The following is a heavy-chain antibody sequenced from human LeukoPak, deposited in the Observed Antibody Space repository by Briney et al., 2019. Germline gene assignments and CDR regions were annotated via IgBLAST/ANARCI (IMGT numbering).Heavy chain of an antibody. D-gene: IGHD3-9*01. CDR3: ARVGRGALDILTGYYTGWFDP. CDR2: IYYRGST. J-gene: IGHJ5*02. CDR1: GGSISSYY. Sequence: SETLSLTCTVSGGSISSYYWSWIRQPPGKGLEWIGYIYYRGSTNYNPSLKSRVTISVDTSKNQFSLKLSSVTAADTSVYYCARVGRGALDILTGYYTGWFDPWGQGTLVTVSS. V-gene: IGHV4-59*01.